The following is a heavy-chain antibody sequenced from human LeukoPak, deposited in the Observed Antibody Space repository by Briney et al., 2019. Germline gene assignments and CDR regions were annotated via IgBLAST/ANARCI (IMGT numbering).Heavy chain of an antibody. J-gene: IGHJ4*02. V-gene: IGHV7-4-1*02. D-gene: IGHD3-9*01. Sequence: GASVKVSCKASGYTFTSYVMNWVRQAPGQGLEWMGWINTNTGNPTYAQGFTGRFVFSLDTSVSTAYLQISSLKAEGTAVYYCAREGEEDISSCDYWGQGTLVTVSS. CDR2: INTNTGNP. CDR1: GYTFTSYV. CDR3: AREGEEDISSCDY.